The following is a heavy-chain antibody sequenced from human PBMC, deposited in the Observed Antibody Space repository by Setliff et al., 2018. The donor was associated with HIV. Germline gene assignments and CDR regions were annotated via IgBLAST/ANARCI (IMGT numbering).Heavy chain of an antibody. CDR1: GGSIRSFF. D-gene: IGHD3-3*01. V-gene: IGHV4-59*08. J-gene: IGHJ4*02. Sequence: PSETLSLTCTVSGGSIRSFFWSWIRQSPGKGLEWIGHIFHTGSATYNPSLRSRLTMSIDTSSGQFSLRLTSVTAADAAVYYCARQVSIPGVAVTPLDYWGQGSLVTVSS. CDR3: ARQVSIPGVAVTPLDY. CDR2: IFHTGSA.